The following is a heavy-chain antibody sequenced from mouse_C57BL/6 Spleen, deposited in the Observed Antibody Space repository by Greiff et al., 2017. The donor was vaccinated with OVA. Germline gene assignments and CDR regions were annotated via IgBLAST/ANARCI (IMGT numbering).Heavy chain of an antibody. CDR1: GYTFTSYW. CDR2: IDPSDSET. J-gene: IGHJ4*01. D-gene: IGHD2-4*01. V-gene: IGHV1-52*01. CDR3: ARRGGLREPDYAMDY. Sequence: QVQLQQPGAELVRPGSSVKLSCKASGYTFTSYWMHWVKQRPIQGLEWIGNIDPSDSETHYNQKFKDKATLTVDKSSSTAYMQLSSLTSEDSAVYYCARRGGLREPDYAMDYWGQGTSVTVSS.